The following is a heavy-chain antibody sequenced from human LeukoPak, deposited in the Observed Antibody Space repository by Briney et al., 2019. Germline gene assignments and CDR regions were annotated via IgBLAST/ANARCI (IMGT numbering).Heavy chain of an antibody. D-gene: IGHD5-24*01. CDR3: ARSAGGDGYNFDY. CDR2: IYYSGST. Sequence: PSETLSLTCTVSGGSISSYYWSWIRQPPGKGVEWIGYIYYSGSTNYNPSLKSRVTISVDTSKNQYSLKLSSVTAADTAVCYCARSAGGDGYNFDYWGQGTLVTVSS. CDR1: GGSISSYY. V-gene: IGHV4-59*01. J-gene: IGHJ4*02.